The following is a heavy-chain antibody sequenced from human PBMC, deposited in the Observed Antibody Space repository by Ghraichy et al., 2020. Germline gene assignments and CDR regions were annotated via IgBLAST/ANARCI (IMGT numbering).Heavy chain of an antibody. D-gene: IGHD2-2*01. CDR1: GFTVSSNY. J-gene: IGHJ6*02. CDR2: IYSGGTT. Sequence: GGSLRLSCAASGFTVSSNYMGWVRQAPGKGLESVSVIYSGGTTYYADSVKGRFTISRDNSKNMLYLHMNSLRAEDTAVYYCAKHCSTSCYYAMDVWGQGTTVTVSS. CDR3: AKHCSTSCYYAMDV. V-gene: IGHV3-66*04.